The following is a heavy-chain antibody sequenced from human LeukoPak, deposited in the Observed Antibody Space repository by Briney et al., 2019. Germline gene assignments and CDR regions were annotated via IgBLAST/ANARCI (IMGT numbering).Heavy chain of an antibody. CDR2: IYYSGST. CDR1: GGSISSSSYY. J-gene: IGHJ6*03. CDR3: ARGGSPSYYYYMDV. D-gene: IGHD3-16*01. V-gene: IGHV4-61*05. Sequence: SETLSFTCTVSGGSISSSSYYWGWIRQPPGKGLEWIGYIYYSGSTNYNPSLKSRVTISVDTSKNQFSLKLSSVTAADTAVYYCARGGSPSYYYYMDVWGKGTTVTVSS.